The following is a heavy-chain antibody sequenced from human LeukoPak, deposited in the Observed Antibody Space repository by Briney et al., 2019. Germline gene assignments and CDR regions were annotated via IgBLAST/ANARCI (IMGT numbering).Heavy chain of an antibody. CDR2: IYSGGST. Sequence: GGSLRHFRAASGFTVSSNYMSCVRQATGRGLEWGSVIYSGGSTYYADSVKGRFTISRDNSKNTLYLQMNSLRAEDTAVYYCARDRDYGDYVFDYWGQGTLVTVSS. D-gene: IGHD4-17*01. J-gene: IGHJ4*02. V-gene: IGHV3-66*01. CDR1: GFTVSSNY. CDR3: ARDRDYGDYVFDY.